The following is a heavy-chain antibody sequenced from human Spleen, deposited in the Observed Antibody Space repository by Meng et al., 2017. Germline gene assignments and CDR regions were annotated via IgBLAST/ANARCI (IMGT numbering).Heavy chain of an antibody. J-gene: IGHJ4*02. CDR2: INPKSGDT. D-gene: IGHD6-25*01. Sequence: ASVKVSCKASGYTFTTYAFHSVCQAPGQRLEWMGWINPKSGDTHYAQKFQARVTMTGDTSISTAYMELSGLRSDDTAMYYCARDEDISAAGKLFGDYWGQGTLVTVSS. V-gene: IGHV1-2*02. CDR1: GYTFTTYA. CDR3: ARDEDISAAGKLFGDY.